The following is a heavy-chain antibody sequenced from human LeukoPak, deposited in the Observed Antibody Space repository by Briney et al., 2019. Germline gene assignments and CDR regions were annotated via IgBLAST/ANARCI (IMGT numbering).Heavy chain of an antibody. J-gene: IGHJ1*01. Sequence: HGASVKVSCKASGGTFSSGAINWVRQAPGQGLEWMGRIIPILDIANYAQEFQGRVTITADKSTTTVYMELNSLRSEDSAVYYCARAWSGQQVGENEFFQHWGQGTLVTVSS. V-gene: IGHV1-69*04. CDR3: ARAWSGQQVGENEFFQH. CDR2: IIPILDIA. D-gene: IGHD6-13*01. CDR1: GGTFSSGA.